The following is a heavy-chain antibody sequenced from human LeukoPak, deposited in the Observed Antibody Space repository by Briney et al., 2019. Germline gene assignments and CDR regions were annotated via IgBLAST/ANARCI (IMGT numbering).Heavy chain of an antibody. J-gene: IGHJ3*02. D-gene: IGHD1-26*01. CDR1: GFSFSVYG. Sequence: HSGGSLRLSCAASGFSFSVYGMHWVRQASGKGLELVAFIGYDGYDTYYADSVKGRFTISRDNSKNTLYLQMNSLRAEDTAVYYCAKDLMVGATPYDAFDIWGQGTMVTVSS. V-gene: IGHV3-30*02. CDR3: AKDLMVGATPYDAFDI. CDR2: IGYDGYDT.